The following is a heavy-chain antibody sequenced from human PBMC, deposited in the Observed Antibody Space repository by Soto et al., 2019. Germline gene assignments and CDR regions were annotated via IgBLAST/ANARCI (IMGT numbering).Heavy chain of an antibody. CDR3: ARGGIVVVVAASKSGYYYMHV. V-gene: IGHV4-39*01. Sequence: SETLSLTCTVSGGSISSSSYYWGWIRQPPGKGLEWIGSIYYSGSTYYNPSLKSRVTISVDTSKNQFSLKLSSVTAADTAVYYCARGGIVVVVAASKSGYYYMHVWGKATTVTVSS. CDR2: IYYSGST. CDR1: GGSISSSSYY. D-gene: IGHD2-15*01. J-gene: IGHJ6*03.